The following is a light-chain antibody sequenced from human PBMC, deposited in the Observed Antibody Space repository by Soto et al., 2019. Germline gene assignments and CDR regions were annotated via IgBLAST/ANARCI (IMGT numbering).Light chain of an antibody. V-gene: IGKV1-39*01. CDR2: TAS. CDR3: QQYNSYTIT. J-gene: IGKJ5*01. Sequence: DIQMTQSPSSLSASVGDRVTITCRASQGISTYLNWYQQKSGKYPKLLIYTASSLQSGVPSRFSGSGSETDFNLTISSLQPEDFATYECQQYNSYTITFGQGTRLEIK. CDR1: QGISTY.